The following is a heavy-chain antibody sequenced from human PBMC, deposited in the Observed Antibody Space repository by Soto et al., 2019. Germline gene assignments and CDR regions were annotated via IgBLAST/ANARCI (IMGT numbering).Heavy chain of an antibody. CDR2: IYYSGST. Sequence: QVQLQESGPGLVKPSQTLSLTCTVSGGSISSGDYYWSWIRQPPGKGLEWIGYIYYSGSTYYNPSLKSRVTISVDTSKNQXSLKLXXXXXXXXXXXXXXXXXXXXXXXXXXXXWGQGTLVTVSS. J-gene: IGHJ4*02. CDR3: XXXXXXXXXXXXXXX. V-gene: IGHV4-30-4*01. CDR1: GGSISSGDYY.